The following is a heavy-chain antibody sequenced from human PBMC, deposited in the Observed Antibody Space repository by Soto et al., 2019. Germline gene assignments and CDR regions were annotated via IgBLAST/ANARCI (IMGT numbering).Heavy chain of an antibody. J-gene: IGHJ6*02. CDR1: GCTISSYA. Sequence: SPVKVSCKASGCTISSYAISWVRQATGQGLEWMGGTIPISGTANYAQKFQGRVTITADESTSTAYMELSSLRSEDTAVYYCARDKYDILTVYYKSPQYWYGMDVWGQGTTVTVSS. CDR3: ARDKYDILTVYYKSPQYWYGMDV. CDR2: TIPISGTA. V-gene: IGHV1-69*13. D-gene: IGHD3-9*01.